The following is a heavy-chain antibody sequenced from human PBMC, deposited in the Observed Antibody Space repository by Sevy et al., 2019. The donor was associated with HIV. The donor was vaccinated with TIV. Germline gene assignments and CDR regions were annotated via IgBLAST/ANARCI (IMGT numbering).Heavy chain of an antibody. CDR1: GFTFSSYG. CDR3: AKVSSVAAAVGDFDY. V-gene: IGHV3-30*18. CDR2: ISYDGSNK. J-gene: IGHJ4*02. D-gene: IGHD6-13*01. Sequence: GGSLRLSCAASGFTFSSYGMHWVRQAPGKGLEWVAVISYDGSNKYYADSVKGRFTISRDNSKNTLYLQMNSLRAEDTAVYYCAKVSSVAAAVGDFDYWGQGTLVTVSS.